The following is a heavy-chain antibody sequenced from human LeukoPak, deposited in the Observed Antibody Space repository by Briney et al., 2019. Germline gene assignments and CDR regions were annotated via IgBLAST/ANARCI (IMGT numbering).Heavy chain of an antibody. J-gene: IGHJ3*02. CDR2: INPNSGGT. V-gene: IGHV1-2*02. CDR3: ARDHAVVTGNDAFDI. Sequence: GASVKVSCKASGYTFTGYYMHWVRQAPGQALEWMGWINPNSGGTNYAQKFQGRVTMTRDTSISTAYMELSRLRSDDTAVYYCARDHAVVTGNDAFDICGQGTMVTASS. D-gene: IGHD4-23*01. CDR1: GYTFTGYY.